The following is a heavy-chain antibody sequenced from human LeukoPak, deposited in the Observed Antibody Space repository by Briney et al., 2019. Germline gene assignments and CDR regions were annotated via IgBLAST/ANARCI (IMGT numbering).Heavy chain of an antibody. D-gene: IGHD6-19*01. V-gene: IGHV4-39*07. CDR3: ARHPRGRPSGWSTPGWFDP. CDR1: GGSISSSSYY. J-gene: IGHJ5*02. Sequence: PSETLSLTCTVSGGSISSSSYYWGWIRQPPGKGLEWIGSIYYSGSTYYNPSLKSRVTISVDTSKNQFSLKLSSVTAADTAVYYCARHPRGRPSGWSTPGWFDPWGQGTLVTVSS. CDR2: IYYSGST.